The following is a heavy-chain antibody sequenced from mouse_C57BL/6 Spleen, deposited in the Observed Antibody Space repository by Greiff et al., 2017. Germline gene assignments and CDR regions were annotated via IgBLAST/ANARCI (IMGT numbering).Heavy chain of an antibody. CDR1: GYSITSGYY. CDR2: ISYDGSN. D-gene: IGHD2-1*01. J-gene: IGHJ3*01. CDR3: ATYGKGAWFAY. Sequence: ESGPGLVKPSQSLSLTCSVTGYSITSGYYWNWIRQFPGNKLEWMGYISYDGSNNYNPSLKNRISITRDTSKNQFLLKLNSVTTEDTATYYCATYGKGAWFAYWGQGTLVTVSA. V-gene: IGHV3-6*01.